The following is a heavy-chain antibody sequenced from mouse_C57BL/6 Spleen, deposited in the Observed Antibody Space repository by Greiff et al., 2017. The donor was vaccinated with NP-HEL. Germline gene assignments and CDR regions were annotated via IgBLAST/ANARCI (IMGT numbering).Heavy chain of an antibody. V-gene: IGHV1-43*01. CDR1: GYSFTGYY. D-gene: IGHD1-1*02. CDR2: INPSTGGT. J-gene: IGHJ1*03. CDR3: ASGGPQGYFDV. Sequence: VQLQQSGPELVKPGASVKISCKASGYSFTGYYMHWVKQSSEKSLEWIGEINPSTGGTSYNQKFKGKATLTVDESSSTAYMQLKSLTSEDSAVYYCASGGPQGYFDVWGTGTTVTVSS.